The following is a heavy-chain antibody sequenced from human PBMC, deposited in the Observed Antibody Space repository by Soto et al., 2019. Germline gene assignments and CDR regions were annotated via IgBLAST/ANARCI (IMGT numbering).Heavy chain of an antibody. V-gene: IGHV1-2*02. D-gene: IGHD2-15*01. Sequence: ASVKVSCKASGYTFTGYYMHWVRQAPGQGLEWMGWINPNSGGTNYAQKFQGRVTMTRDTSISTAYTELSRLRSDDTAVYYCAVLQGVYCSGGSCYPSDYWGQGTLVTVS. J-gene: IGHJ4*02. CDR3: AVLQGVYCSGGSCYPSDY. CDR1: GYTFTGYY. CDR2: INPNSGGT.